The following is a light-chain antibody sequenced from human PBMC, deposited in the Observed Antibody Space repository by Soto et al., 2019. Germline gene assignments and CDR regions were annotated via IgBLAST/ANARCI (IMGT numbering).Light chain of an antibody. CDR2: EAS. CDR1: QSIGSW. CDR3: QQYSSNLWT. Sequence: DIHMIQSPSTLSASVGDRVTFTCRASQSIGSWLAWYQLKPGKAPKFLFYEASTLGSGVPSRFRGSGYGTEFTLTISSLQPDDFATYYCQQYSSNLWTFGQGTKVDIK. J-gene: IGKJ1*01. V-gene: IGKV1-5*01.